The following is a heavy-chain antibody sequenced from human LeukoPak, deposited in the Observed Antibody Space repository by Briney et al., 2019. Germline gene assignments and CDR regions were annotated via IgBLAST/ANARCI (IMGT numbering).Heavy chain of an antibody. D-gene: IGHD6-19*01. CDR1: GGTFSRYA. Sequence: GASVKVSCKASGGTFSRYAISWVRQAPGQGLEWMGGIIPIFGTANYAQKFQGRVTMTEDTSTDTAYMELSSLRSEDTAVYYCATAVAGTGWYFDLWGRGTLVTVSS. CDR2: IIPIFGTA. CDR3: ATAVAGTGWYFDL. V-gene: IGHV1-69*06. J-gene: IGHJ2*01.